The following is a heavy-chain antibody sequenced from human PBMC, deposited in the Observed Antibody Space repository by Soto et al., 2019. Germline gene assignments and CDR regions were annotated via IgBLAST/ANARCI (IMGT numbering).Heavy chain of an antibody. V-gene: IGHV4-30-4*01. CDR1: GGSTRMDKI. D-gene: IGHD3-16*01. CDR3: AREGGKSSHGLAYFD. CDR2: IYYSGNN. J-gene: IGHJ4*01. Sequence: SATLSLTSTVSGGSTRMDKIWSWIRKPPGKGLERVGHIYYSGNNDYNTSLKTRLAISIDTSKNQFSLKLRSVTAADTTVYFSAREGGKSSHGLAYFD.